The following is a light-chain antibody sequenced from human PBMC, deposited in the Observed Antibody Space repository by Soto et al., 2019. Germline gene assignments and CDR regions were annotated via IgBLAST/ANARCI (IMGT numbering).Light chain of an antibody. J-gene: IGKJ5*01. V-gene: IGKV1-27*01. CDR3: QKYNSAPLT. Sequence: DIQMTQSPSSLCASLGDRVTSTCRASQGISNYLAWYQQKPGKVPKLLIYAASTLQSGVPSRFSGSGSGTDFNLTISSLQTEDVATYYCQKYNSAPLTFGQGTRLEIK. CDR1: QGISNY. CDR2: AAS.